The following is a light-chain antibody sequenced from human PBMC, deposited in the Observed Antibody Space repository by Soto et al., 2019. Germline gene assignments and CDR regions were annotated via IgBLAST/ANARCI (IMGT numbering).Light chain of an antibody. J-gene: IGKJ4*02. Sequence: EFVLTQSPGTLSLSPGERATLSCRASQTVRNNYLAWYQQKPGQAPRLLIYDASSRATGIPHRFSGGGSGTGFTLTISRLEPEDFAVDYCQQFSRYPLTFGGGTKVELK. CDR1: QTVRNNY. V-gene: IGKV3-20*01. CDR3: QQFSRYPLT. CDR2: DAS.